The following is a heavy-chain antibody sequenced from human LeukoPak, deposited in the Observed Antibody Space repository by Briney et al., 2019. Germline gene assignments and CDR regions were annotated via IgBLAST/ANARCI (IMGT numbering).Heavy chain of an antibody. CDR3: ARVAVTSRAFDY. Sequence: GGSLRLSCAASGFTFSSYAMSWVRQAPGKGLEWVSAISGSGGSTYYADSVKGRFTISRDNAKNSLYLQMNSLRAEDTAVYYCARVAVTSRAFDYWGQGTLVTVSS. CDR2: ISGSGGST. CDR1: GFTFSSYA. D-gene: IGHD5-18*01. V-gene: IGHV3-23*01. J-gene: IGHJ4*02.